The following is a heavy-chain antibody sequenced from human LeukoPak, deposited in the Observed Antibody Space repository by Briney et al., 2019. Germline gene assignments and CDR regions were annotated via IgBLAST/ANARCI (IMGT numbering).Heavy chain of an antibody. CDR1: GGTFSSYA. V-gene: IGHV1-69*10. CDR3: ARVRYYGSGSYYHYYYYMDV. CDR2: IVPILGIA. D-gene: IGHD3-10*01. Sequence: ASVTVSCKASGGTFSSYAISWVRQAPGQGLEWMGRIVPILGIANYAQKFQGRVTITADKSTSTAYMELSSLRSEDTAVYYCARVRYYGSGSYYHYYYYMDVWGKGTTVTVSS. J-gene: IGHJ6*03.